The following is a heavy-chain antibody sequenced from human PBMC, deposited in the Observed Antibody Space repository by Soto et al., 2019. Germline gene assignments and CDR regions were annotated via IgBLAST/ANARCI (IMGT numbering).Heavy chain of an antibody. CDR2: ISYDGSSK. CDR3: SKDRRGGRAVLDS. CDR1: GFSFSNYG. Sequence: GGSLRLSCAASGFSFSNYGMHWVRQAPGKGLEWVAVISYDGSSKYHADSVKGRFTISRDNSKNTLHLQMNSLRAEDTAVYYCSKDRRGGRAVLDSWGQGTPVTVS. D-gene: IGHD2-8*01. J-gene: IGHJ4*02. V-gene: IGHV3-30*18.